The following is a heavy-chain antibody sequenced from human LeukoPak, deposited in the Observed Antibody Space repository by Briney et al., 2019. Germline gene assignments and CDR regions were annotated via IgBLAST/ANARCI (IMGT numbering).Heavy chain of an antibody. V-gene: IGHV1-2*02. CDR1: GYTFTGYY. CDR2: INPNSGGT. J-gene: IGHJ5*02. D-gene: IGHD4-17*01. Sequence: ASVKVSCKASGYTFTGYYMHWVRQAPGQGHEWMGWINPNSGGTHYAQKFQGRVTTTRDKSISTVYMELSRLRSDDTAVYYCASKGAVYGDYDHWGQGTLVTVSS. CDR3: ASKGAVYGDYDH.